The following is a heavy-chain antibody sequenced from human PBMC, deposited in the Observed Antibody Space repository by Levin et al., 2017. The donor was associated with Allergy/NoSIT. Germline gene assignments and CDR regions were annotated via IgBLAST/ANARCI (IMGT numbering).Heavy chain of an antibody. V-gene: IGHV4-59*01. CDR1: GGSIRSYY. CDR3: ARSPSGPRLYCGGDCYHHVDWYFDL. D-gene: IGHD2-21*02. J-gene: IGHJ2*01. CDR2: IYYSGST. Sequence: SQTLSLTCTVSGGSIRSYYWSWIRQPPGKGLEWIGYIYYSGSTNYNPSLKSRVTISVDTSKNQFSLKLSSVTAADTVVYYCARSPSGPRLYCGGDCYHHVDWYFDLWGRGTLVTVSS.